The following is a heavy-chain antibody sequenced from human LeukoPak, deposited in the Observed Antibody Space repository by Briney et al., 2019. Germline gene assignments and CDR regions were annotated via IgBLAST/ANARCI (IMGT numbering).Heavy chain of an antibody. CDR3: ARTSIEMATIAAFDI. Sequence: PSETLSLTCTVSGGSISSYYWSWIRQPAGKGLEWIGRIYTSGSTNYNPSLKSRVTMSVDTSKNQSSLKLSSVTAADTAVYYCARTSIEMATIAAFDIWGQGTMVTVSS. CDR1: GGSISSYY. V-gene: IGHV4-4*07. D-gene: IGHD5-24*01. J-gene: IGHJ3*02. CDR2: IYTSGST.